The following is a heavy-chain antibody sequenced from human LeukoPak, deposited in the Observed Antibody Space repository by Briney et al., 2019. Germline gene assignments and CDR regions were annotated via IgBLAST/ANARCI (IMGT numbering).Heavy chain of an antibody. J-gene: IGHJ1*01. D-gene: IGHD3-22*01. CDR2: TKSDGST. V-gene: IGHV3-74*01. Sequence: GGSLRLSCAASGFTFSTYWMHWVRQAPGKGLVWVSRTKSDGSTNYADSVKGRFTISRDNAKNTVSLQMNSLRPEDTGVYYCARAPSEIGGYYPEYFRHWGQGTLVTVSS. CDR3: ARAPSEIGGYYPEYFRH. CDR1: GFTFSTYW.